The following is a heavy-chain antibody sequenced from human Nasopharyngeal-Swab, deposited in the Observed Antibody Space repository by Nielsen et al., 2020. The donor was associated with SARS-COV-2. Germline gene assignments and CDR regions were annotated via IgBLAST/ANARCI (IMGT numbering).Heavy chain of an antibody. CDR3: ARSLSSGWLDDAFDI. V-gene: IGHV5-51*01. Sequence: VRQMPGKGLEWMGIIYPGDSDTRYSSSFQGQVTISADKSISTAYLQWSSLKASDTAMYYCARSLSSGWLDDAFDIWGQGTMVTVSS. D-gene: IGHD6-19*01. CDR2: IYPGDSDT. J-gene: IGHJ3*02.